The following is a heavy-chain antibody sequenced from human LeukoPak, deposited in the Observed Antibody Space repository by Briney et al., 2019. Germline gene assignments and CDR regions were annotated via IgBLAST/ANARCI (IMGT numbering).Heavy chain of an antibody. J-gene: IGHJ3*01. CDR1: GGSISSSSYY. V-gene: IGHV4-39*07. D-gene: IGHD3-22*01. Sequence: PSEALSLTCTVSGGSISSSSYYWGWIRQPPGKGLEWIGSIYYSGTTYYNPSLKSRVAISVDTSKNQVSLKLRSVTAADTAMYFCVREASTSYYDSSGYYRQTETFDVWGQGTMVTVSS. CDR3: VREASTSYYDSSGYYRQTETFDV. CDR2: IYYSGTT.